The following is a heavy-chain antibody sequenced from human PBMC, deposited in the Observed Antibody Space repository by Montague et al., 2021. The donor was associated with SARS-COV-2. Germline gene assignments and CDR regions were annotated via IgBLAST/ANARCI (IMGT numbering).Heavy chain of an antibody. CDR3: ARGSGWMGNAFDI. Sequence: SETLSLTCTVSGGSISSYYWSWIRQPPGKGLEWIGYIYYSGSTNYNPSIKSRVTISVDTSKNQFSLKLSSVTAADTAVYYCARGSGWMGNAFDIWGQGTMVTVSS. CDR2: IYYSGST. V-gene: IGHV4-59*01. J-gene: IGHJ3*02. CDR1: GGSISSYY. D-gene: IGHD6-19*01.